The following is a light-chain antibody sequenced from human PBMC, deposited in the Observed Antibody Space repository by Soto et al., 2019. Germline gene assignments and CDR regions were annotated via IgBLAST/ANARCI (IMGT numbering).Light chain of an antibody. Sequence: DIQMTQSPSTLSASVGDRVTLTCRASQSISSYFAWYQHKPGKAPRLLIYDASILEPGIPSRFSGSGSGTDFTLTITSLQAYDFATYYCQQYDSYHTFGLGTRVEIK. CDR1: QSISSY. CDR2: DAS. V-gene: IGKV1-5*01. J-gene: IGKJ4*01. CDR3: QQYDSYHT.